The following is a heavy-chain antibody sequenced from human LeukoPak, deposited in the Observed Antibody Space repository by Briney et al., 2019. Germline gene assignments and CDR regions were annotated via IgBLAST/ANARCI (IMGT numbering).Heavy chain of an antibody. CDR2: IYYTGNT. J-gene: IGHJ6*02. CDR3: ARGQYSSYRYYYYGMDV. D-gene: IGHD6-6*01. V-gene: IGHV4-59*12. CDR1: GGSISNYY. Sequence: SETLSLTCTVSGGSISNYYWSWIRQSPGKGLEWIGYIYYTGNTNYNPSLKSRVSISVDTSKTQFSLKLSSVTAADTAVYYCARGQYSSYRYYYYGMDVWGQGTTVTVSS.